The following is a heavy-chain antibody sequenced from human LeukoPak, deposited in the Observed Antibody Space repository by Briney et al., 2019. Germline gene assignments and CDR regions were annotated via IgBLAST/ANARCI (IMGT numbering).Heavy chain of an antibody. CDR3: ARPHSSGWYGVYDI. J-gene: IGHJ3*02. V-gene: IGHV4-59*08. CDR2: FAYSGTT. CDR1: DGSISSHY. Sequence: SETLSLTCTVSDGSISSHYWSWIRQPPGKGLEWIGHFAYSGTTSYNASLKGRVTISVDTSKNQFSLRLTSVTAADTAVYYCARPHSSGWYGVYDIWGQGTMVTVS. D-gene: IGHD6-19*01.